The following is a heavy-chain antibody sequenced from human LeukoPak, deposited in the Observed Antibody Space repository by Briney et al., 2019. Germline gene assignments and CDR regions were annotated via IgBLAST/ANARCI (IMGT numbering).Heavy chain of an antibody. V-gene: IGHV3-33*01. J-gene: IGHJ4*02. CDR1: GFTFSSYG. CDR2: IWYDGSNK. Sequence: KSGGSLRLSCAASGFTFSSYGMHWVRQAPGKGLEWVAVIWYDGSNKYYADSVKGRFTISRDNSKNTLYLQMNSLRAEDTAVYYCASGEAAAGTPPRDYWGQGTLVTVSS. D-gene: IGHD6-13*01. CDR3: ASGEAAAGTPPRDY.